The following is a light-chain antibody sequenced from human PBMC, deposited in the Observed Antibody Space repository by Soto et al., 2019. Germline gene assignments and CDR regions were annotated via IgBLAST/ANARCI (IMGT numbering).Light chain of an antibody. J-gene: IGKJ1*01. V-gene: IGKV3-20*01. CDR2: DAS. CDR1: QSISSY. Sequence: EVVCTRSQGTLSFRPWGIATLSCRASQSISSYLAWYQQKPGQAPRLLIYDASSRATGIPARFSGSGSGTDFTLTISRLEPEDFAVYYCQQYGSSPWTFGQGTKVDI. CDR3: QQYGSSPWT.